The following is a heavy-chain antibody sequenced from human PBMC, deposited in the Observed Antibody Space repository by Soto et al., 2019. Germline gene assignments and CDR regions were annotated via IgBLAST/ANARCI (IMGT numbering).Heavy chain of an antibody. CDR3: AGVVDTEIFSTWFDP. V-gene: IGHV1-69*01. D-gene: IGHD5-18*01. J-gene: IGHJ5*02. CDR1: GGTFNNYA. Sequence: HVQLVQSGAEVKKPGSSVRVSCQVSGGTFNNYAINWVRQAPGQGLEWVGGIIPMFGSGTSAQKFQDRVTVTADDSTSTVYMELSSLRAEDTAVYFCAGVVDTEIFSTWFDPWGQGTLVNVSS. CDR2: IIPMFGSG.